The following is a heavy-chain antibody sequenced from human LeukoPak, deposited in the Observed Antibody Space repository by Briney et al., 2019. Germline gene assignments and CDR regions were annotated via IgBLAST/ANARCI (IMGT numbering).Heavy chain of an antibody. J-gene: IGHJ4*02. Sequence: PGGSLRLSCVVSGFTFSSASLNWVRQAPGKGLEWVSAISSSSSYIFYADSVKGRFTISRDNAKNVLYLQMNSLRADDTAVYYCAGDLSGNGDYVDSWGQGTLVTVSS. CDR3: AGDLSGNGDYVDS. CDR1: GFTFSSAS. D-gene: IGHD3-16*02. CDR2: ISSSSSYI. V-gene: IGHV3-21*01.